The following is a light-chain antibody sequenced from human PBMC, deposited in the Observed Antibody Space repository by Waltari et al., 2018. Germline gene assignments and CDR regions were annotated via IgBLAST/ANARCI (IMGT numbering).Light chain of an antibody. CDR3: YSAADNNVV. CDR2: KES. J-gene: IGLJ2*01. Sequence: SYELTQPSSVSVSPGQTARITCSGDVLAKKYARWFQQKPGQAPVLVIYKESARPSGIPERFSSSGSGTTVTLAISWAQVEDEADYYCYSAADNNVVFGGGTKLTVL. CDR1: VLAKKY. V-gene: IGLV3-27*01.